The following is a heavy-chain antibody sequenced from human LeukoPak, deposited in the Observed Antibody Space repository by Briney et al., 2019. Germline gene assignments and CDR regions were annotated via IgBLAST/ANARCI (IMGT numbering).Heavy chain of an antibody. CDR2: IYPGDSDT. J-gene: IGHJ3*01. Sequence: GESLNISSHTSGYTFTRMCIFCVRQVPGKGLEWVGSIYPGDSDTRYSPSFQGQVTMSVDKSFNIAYLQWSSLGASDTAIYYCARPHGMATFTSVLDLWVLGTRVAVST. V-gene: IGHV5-51*01. D-gene: IGHD5-24*01. CDR1: GYTFTRMC. CDR3: ARPHGMATFTSVLDL.